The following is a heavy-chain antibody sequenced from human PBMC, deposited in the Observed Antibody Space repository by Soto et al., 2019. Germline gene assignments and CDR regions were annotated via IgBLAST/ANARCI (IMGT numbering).Heavy chain of an antibody. Sequence: SVKVSCKASGGTFSSYAISWVRQAPGQGLEWMGGIIPIFGTANYAQKFQGRVTITADESTSTAYMELSSLRSEDTAVYYCARDRDSGYDSLDYWGQGTRVTVSS. CDR1: GGTFSSYA. V-gene: IGHV1-69*13. D-gene: IGHD5-12*01. CDR2: IIPIFGTA. J-gene: IGHJ4*02. CDR3: ARDRDSGYDSLDY.